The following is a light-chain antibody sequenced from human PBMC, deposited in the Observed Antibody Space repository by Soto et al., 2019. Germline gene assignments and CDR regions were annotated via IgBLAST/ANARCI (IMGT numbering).Light chain of an antibody. Sequence: AIQMSQSPFSLSASVGDRVTITCRASQDISDEVGWYQQKPGKSPKLLISAASNLQSGVPSRFSGSGSATDFTLTISSLQPEDFPTYYCLQDYGYPRTFGQRTKLESK. V-gene: IGKV1-6*01. CDR2: AAS. CDR3: LQDYGYPRT. CDR1: QDISDE. J-gene: IGKJ1*01.